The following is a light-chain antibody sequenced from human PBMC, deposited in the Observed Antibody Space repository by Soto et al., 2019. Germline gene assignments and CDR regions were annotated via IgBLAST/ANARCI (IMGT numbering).Light chain of an antibody. CDR1: QSVLYSSNNKNY. CDR3: QQYYSTPRT. J-gene: IGKJ1*01. Sequence: DIVMTQSPDSLAVSLGERATINCKSSQSVLYSSNNKNYLAWYQQKPGQPPKLLIYWASTRQSGVPDRFSGGGSGTDFTLSISSPQAQDVAVYYCQQYYSTPRTFGQGTKVEIK. CDR2: WAS. V-gene: IGKV4-1*01.